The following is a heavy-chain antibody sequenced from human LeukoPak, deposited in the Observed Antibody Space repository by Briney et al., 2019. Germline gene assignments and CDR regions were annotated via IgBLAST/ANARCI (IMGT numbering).Heavy chain of an antibody. CDR3: APHHYDSSAVFDY. CDR2: ISGSGGST. J-gene: IGHJ4*02. V-gene: IGHV3-23*01. CDR1: GFTFSSYA. Sequence: PGGSLRLSCAASGFTFSSYAMSWVRQAPGKGLEWVSAISGSGGSTYNADSMKGRFTISRDNSKNTLYLQVNSLRAEDTAVYYCAPHHYDSSAVFDYWGQGTLVTVSS. D-gene: IGHD3-22*01.